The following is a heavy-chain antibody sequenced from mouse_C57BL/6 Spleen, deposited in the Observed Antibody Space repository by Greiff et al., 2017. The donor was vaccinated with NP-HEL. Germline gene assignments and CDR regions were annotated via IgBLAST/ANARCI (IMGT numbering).Heavy chain of an antibody. J-gene: IGHJ4*01. CDR3: ARGLGSSYGGIYAMDY. CDR2: IDPANGNT. V-gene: IGHV14-3*01. Sequence: EVQLQQSVAELVRPGASVKLSCTASGFNIKNTYMHWVKQRPEQGLEWIGRIDPANGNTKYAPKFQGKATITADTSSNTAYLQLSSLTSEDTAIYYCARGLGSSYGGIYAMDYWGQGTSVTVSS. CDR1: GFNIKNTY. D-gene: IGHD1-1*01.